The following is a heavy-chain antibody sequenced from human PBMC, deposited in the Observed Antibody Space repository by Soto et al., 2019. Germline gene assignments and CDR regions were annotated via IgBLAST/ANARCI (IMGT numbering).Heavy chain of an antibody. J-gene: IGHJ4*02. D-gene: IGHD2-15*01. Sequence: GGSLRLSCAASGFTFSSYGMHWVRQAPGKGLEWVAVISYDGSNKYYADSMKGRFTISRDNSKNTLYLQMNSLRAEDTAVYYCAKDPGYCSGGSCFDYWGQGTLVTVSS. CDR1: GFTFSSYG. CDR2: ISYDGSNK. CDR3: AKDPGYCSGGSCFDY. V-gene: IGHV3-30*18.